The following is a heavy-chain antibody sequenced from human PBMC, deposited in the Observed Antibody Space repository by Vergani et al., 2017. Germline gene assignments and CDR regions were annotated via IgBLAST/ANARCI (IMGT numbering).Heavy chain of an antibody. CDR1: GFTFSSYA. Sequence: QVQLVESGGGVVQPGRSLRLSCAASGFTFSSYAMHWVRQAPGKGLEWVAVISYDGSNKYYADSVKGRFTISRDNSKNTLYLQMNSLRAEDTAVYYCAKDLGGTQATDYWGQGTLVTVSS. J-gene: IGHJ4*02. V-gene: IGHV3-30*04. CDR3: AKDLGGTQATDY. CDR2: ISYDGSNK. D-gene: IGHD1-1*01.